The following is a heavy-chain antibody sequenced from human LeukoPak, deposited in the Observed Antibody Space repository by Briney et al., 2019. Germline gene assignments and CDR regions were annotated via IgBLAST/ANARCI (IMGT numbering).Heavy chain of an antibody. CDR1: GGSISSSSYY. V-gene: IGHV4-39*01. CDR3: AGRIAARPFDY. J-gene: IGHJ4*02. CDR2: IYYSGST. D-gene: IGHD6-6*01. Sequence: PSETLSLTCTVSGGSISSSSYYWGWIRQPPGKGLEWIGSIYYSGSTYYNPSLKSRVTISVDTSENQFSLKLSSVTAADTAVYYCAGRIAARPFDYWGQGTLVTVSS.